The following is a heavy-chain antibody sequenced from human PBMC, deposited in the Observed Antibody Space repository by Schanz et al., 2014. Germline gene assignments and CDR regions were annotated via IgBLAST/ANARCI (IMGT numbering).Heavy chain of an antibody. CDR3: ARGRVLES. J-gene: IGHJ5*02. V-gene: IGHV3-23*01. D-gene: IGHD1-1*01. CDR2: ISGSGGST. CDR1: GFTFSSYA. Sequence: EVHLLESGGGLVQPGGSLRLSCAASGFTFSSYAMSWVRQAPGKGLEWVSAISGSGGSTYYADSVKGRFTISRDNAKNSLFLQMNSLRPEDTAVYYCARGRVLESWGQGTLVTVSS.